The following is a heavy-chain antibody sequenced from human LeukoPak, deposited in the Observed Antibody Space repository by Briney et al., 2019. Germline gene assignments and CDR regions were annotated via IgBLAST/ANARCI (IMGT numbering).Heavy chain of an antibody. V-gene: IGHV1-2*02. CDR1: GYTFTSYY. Sequence: ASVKVSCTASGYTFTSYYIHWVRQAPGQGLEWMGWINPNSGGTNYAQNFQGSITMTRDTFISTAYMELSRLRSDDTAVYYCATTRRYYYDSSGPDAFDLWGQGTMVTVSS. D-gene: IGHD3-22*01. CDR2: INPNSGGT. CDR3: ATTRRYYYDSSGPDAFDL. J-gene: IGHJ3*01.